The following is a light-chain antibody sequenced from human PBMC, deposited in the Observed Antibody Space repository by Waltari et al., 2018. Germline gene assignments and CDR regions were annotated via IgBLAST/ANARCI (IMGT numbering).Light chain of an antibody. V-gene: IGKV1-39*01. Sequence: DIQMTQSPSSLPASVGDRVTITCRASQSISNYLDLYQHKPGKAFKLLVYVGSILQSGVPSRFSGSGSGTDFTLTISSLQLEDLATYYCQQSYKAPYTFGQGTNVEIK. CDR3: QQSYKAPYT. CDR2: VGS. CDR1: QSISNY. J-gene: IGKJ2*01.